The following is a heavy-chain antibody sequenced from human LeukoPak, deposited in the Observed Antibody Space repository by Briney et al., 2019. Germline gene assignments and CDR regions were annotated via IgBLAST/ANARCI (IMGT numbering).Heavy chain of an antibody. CDR1: GDSVSSNSAA. V-gene: IGHV6-1*01. J-gene: IGHJ3*02. CDR2: TYYRSKWYN. Sequence: SRTLSLTCAISGDSVSSNSAAWNWIRQSPSRGLEWLGRTYYRSKWYNDYAVSVKSRITINPDTSKNQFSLQLNSVTPEDTAVYYCARDPDGDYVGSGAFDIWGQGTMVTVSS. CDR3: ARDPDGDYVGSGAFDI. D-gene: IGHD4-17*01.